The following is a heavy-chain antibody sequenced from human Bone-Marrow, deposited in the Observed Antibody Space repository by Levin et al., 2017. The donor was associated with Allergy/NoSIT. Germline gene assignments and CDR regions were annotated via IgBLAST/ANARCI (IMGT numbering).Heavy chain of an antibody. V-gene: IGHV3-21*01. CDR1: GFTFSSYH. CDR2: ISDSSSYI. D-gene: IGHD6-19*01. Sequence: GGSLRLSCAASGFTFSSYHMSWVRRAPGKGLEWVSSISDSSSYIYYTDSVRGRFTISRDNAKNSLFLQMNSLRAEDTAMYYCARAPDSTGWYSQADYWGQGNLVTVSS. J-gene: IGHJ4*02. CDR3: ARAPDSTGWYSQADY.